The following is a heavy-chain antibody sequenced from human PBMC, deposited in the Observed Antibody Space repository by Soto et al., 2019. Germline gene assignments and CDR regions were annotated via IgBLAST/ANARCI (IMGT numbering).Heavy chain of an antibody. CDR3: ERSITGYSYAEN. D-gene: IGHD5-18*01. Sequence: EVQLVESGGGLVHPGGSLRPSCAASGFTFSSYWMHWVRQAPGKGLVWVSRINGDGSSTVYVDSVKGRFTISRDNAKNPLYMQMNRVRAGDKAVYYGERSITGYSYAENWGQGTLVTVSS. J-gene: IGHJ4*02. CDR1: GFTFSSYW. V-gene: IGHV3-74*01. CDR2: INGDGSST.